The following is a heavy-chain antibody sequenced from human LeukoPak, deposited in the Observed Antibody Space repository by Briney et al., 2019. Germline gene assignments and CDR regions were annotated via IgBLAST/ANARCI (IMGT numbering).Heavy chain of an antibody. CDR1: GYTLTELS. J-gene: IGHJ6*04. CDR3: ATSWFGGISGSVFGMDV. Sequence: ASVKVSCKVSGYTLTELSMHWVRQAPGKGLEWMGGFDLEDGETSYAQKFQGRVTMTEDTSTDTAYMDLSSLRSEDTAVYYCATSWFGGISGSVFGMDVWGKGTTVTVSS. D-gene: IGHD5-12*01. CDR2: FDLEDGET. V-gene: IGHV1-24*01.